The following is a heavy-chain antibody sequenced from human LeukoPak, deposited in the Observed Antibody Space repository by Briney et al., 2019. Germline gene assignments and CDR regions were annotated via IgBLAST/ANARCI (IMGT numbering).Heavy chain of an antibody. CDR2: IYPGDSDT. J-gene: IGHJ4*02. CDR3: ARREYYYDSSTVYYFDY. V-gene: IGHV5-51*01. D-gene: IGHD3-22*01. CDR1: GYSFTSYW. Sequence: NPGESLKISCKGSGYSFTSYWIGWVRQMPGKGLEWMGIIYPGDSDTRYSPSFQGQVTISADESISTAYLQWSSLKASDTAMYYCARREYYYDSSTVYYFDYWGQGTLVTVSS.